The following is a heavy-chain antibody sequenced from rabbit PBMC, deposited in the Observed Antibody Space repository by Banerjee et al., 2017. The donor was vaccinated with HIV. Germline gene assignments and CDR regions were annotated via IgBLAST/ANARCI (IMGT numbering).Heavy chain of an antibody. CDR3: TRTYDRDGDCYNL. D-gene: IGHD2-1*01. Sequence: QEQLEESGGDLVKPEGSLTLTCTASGFTLSSYWMCWVRQAPGKGLEWIACIYTSSDSTYYASWAKGRFTISKASSTTVTLQLTSLTAADSATYFCTRTYDRDGDCYNLWGQGTLVTVS. J-gene: IGHJ4*01. CDR2: IYTSSDST. V-gene: IGHV1S45*01. CDR1: GFTLSSYW.